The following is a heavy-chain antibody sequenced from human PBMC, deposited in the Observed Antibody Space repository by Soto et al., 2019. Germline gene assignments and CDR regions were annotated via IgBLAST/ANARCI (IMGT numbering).Heavy chain of an antibody. J-gene: IGHJ4*02. V-gene: IGHV3-7*01. D-gene: IGHD3-9*01. Sequence: GGSLRLSCAASGFTFSSYWMSWVRQAPGKGLEWVANIKQDGSEKYYVDSVKGRFTISRDNAKNSLYLQMNSLRAEDTAVYYRARAHLDILTGYYLDYWGQGTLVTVSS. CDR2: IKQDGSEK. CDR3: ARAHLDILTGYYLDY. CDR1: GFTFSSYW.